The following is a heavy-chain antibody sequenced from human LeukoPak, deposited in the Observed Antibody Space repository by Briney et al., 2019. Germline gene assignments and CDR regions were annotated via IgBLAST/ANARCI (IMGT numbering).Heavy chain of an antibody. CDR2: IKQDGREK. CDR1: GFTFSSYW. J-gene: IGHJ3*02. CDR3: ARDADLGATITGAFDI. D-gene: IGHD5-24*01. V-gene: IGHV3-7*01. Sequence: PGGSLRLSCSASGFTFSSYWMSWVRQAPGKGLEWVANIKQDGREKYYVDSVKGQFTVFRDNAKNSLSLQMNSLRAEDTAVYYCARDADLGATITGAFDIWGQGTMVTVSS.